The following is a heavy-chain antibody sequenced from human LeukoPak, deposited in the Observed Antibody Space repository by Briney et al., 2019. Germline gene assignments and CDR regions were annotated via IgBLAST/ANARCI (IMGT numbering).Heavy chain of an antibody. D-gene: IGHD3-22*01. CDR3: ARASYYYDTTGLGAVDF. Sequence: QPGGSLRLSCAASGVTFNDHAMYWVRQAPGKGLEWVSGINWNSDNIGYADSVKGRFTISRDDAKNSLFLQMNSLRAEDTALYYCARASYYYDTTGLGAVDFWGQGTMVTVSS. J-gene: IGHJ3*01. CDR1: GVTFNDHA. V-gene: IGHV3-9*01. CDR2: INWNSDNI.